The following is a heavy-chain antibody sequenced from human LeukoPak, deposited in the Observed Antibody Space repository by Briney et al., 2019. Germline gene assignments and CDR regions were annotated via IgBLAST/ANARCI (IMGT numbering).Heavy chain of an antibody. CDR3: ARAGYYDSSGVDY. D-gene: IGHD3-22*01. CDR1: GGSISSGDYY. CDR2: IYYSGST. J-gene: IGHJ4*02. V-gene: IGHV4-30-4*01. Sequence: SQTLSLTCTVSGGSISSGDYYWSWIRQPPGKGLEWIVYIYYSGSTYYNPSLKSRVTISVDTSKNQFSLKLSSVTAADTAVYYCARAGYYDSSGVDYWGQGTLVTVSS.